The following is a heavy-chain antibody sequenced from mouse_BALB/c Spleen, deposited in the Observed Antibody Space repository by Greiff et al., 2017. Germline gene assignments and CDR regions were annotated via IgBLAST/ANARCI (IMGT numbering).Heavy chain of an antibody. CDR3: RTSTVVAPYAMDY. V-gene: IGHV14-4*02. Sequence: VQLQQSGAELVRSGASVKLSCTASGFNIKDYYMHWVKQRPEQGLEWIGWIDPENGDTEYAPKFQGKATMTADTSSNTAYLQLSSLTSEDTAVYYCRTSTVVAPYAMDYWGQGTSVTVSS. J-gene: IGHJ4*01. CDR1: GFNIKDYY. CDR2: IDPENGDT. D-gene: IGHD1-1*01.